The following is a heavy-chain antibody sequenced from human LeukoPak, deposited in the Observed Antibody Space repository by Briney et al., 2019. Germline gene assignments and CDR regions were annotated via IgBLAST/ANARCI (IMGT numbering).Heavy chain of an antibody. CDR3: ARTHSSGWYSVGYYYMDV. Sequence: GASVKVSCKASGYTFTSYGITWVRQAPGQGPEWMGWISGYRGNTNYAEKVQGRVTMTTDTSTSTAYMELRSLRSDDTAVYYCARTHSSGWYSVGYYYMDVWGKGTTVIVSS. J-gene: IGHJ6*03. V-gene: IGHV1-18*04. CDR2: ISGYRGNT. D-gene: IGHD6-19*01. CDR1: GYTFTSYG.